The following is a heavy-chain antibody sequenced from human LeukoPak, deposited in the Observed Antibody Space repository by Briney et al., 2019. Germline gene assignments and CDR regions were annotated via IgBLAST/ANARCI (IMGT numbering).Heavy chain of an antibody. J-gene: IGHJ6*03. V-gene: IGHV3-23*01. CDR2: ISGSGGST. CDR3: AKDASPGWGSEYYMDV. CDR1: GFTFSTYG. Sequence: PGGSLRLSCVASGFTFSTYGMSWVRQAPGKGLEWVSAISGSGGSTYYADSVKGRFTISRDNSKNTLYLQMNSLRAEDTAVYYCAKDASPGWGSEYYMDVWGKGTTVTVSS. D-gene: IGHD7-27*01.